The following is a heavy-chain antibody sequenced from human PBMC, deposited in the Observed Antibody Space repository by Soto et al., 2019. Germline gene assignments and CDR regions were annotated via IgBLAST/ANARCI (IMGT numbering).Heavy chain of an antibody. CDR3: AKDLKQWLLHNPAGGFDP. CDR2: ISYDGSNK. CDR1: GFTFSSYG. V-gene: IGHV3-30*18. Sequence: GGSLRLSCAASGFTFSSYGMHWVRQAPGKGLEWVAVISYDGSNKYYADSVKGRFTISRDNSKNTLYLQMNSLRAEDTAVYYCAKDLKQWLLHNPAGGFDPRGQGTLVTVSS. J-gene: IGHJ5*02. D-gene: IGHD6-19*01.